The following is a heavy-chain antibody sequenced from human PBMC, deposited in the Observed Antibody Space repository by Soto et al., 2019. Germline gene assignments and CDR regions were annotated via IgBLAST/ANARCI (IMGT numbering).Heavy chain of an antibody. V-gene: IGHV1-69*12. CDR2: IIPIFGTA. CDR3: ASAWGPSYYYGMDV. Sequence: QVQLVQSGAEVKKPGSSVKVSCKASGGTFSSYAISWVRQAPGQGLEWMGGIIPIFGTADYAQKFQGRVAITADASPSTAYRELRSLRSEDTAVYYCASAWGPSYYYGMDVWGQGTTVTVSS. CDR1: GGTFSSYA. D-gene: IGHD3-16*01. J-gene: IGHJ6*02.